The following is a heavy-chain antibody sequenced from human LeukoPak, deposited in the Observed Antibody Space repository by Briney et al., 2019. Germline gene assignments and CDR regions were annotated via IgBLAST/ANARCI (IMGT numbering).Heavy chain of an antibody. D-gene: IGHD3-10*01. CDR3: ARGRVPRLWFGESFYYFDY. Sequence: ASVKVSCKASGYTFTSYDINWVRQATGQGLEWMGWMNPNSSNTGYAQKFQGRVTMTRNTSISTAYMELSSLRSEDTAVYYCARGRVPRLWFGESFYYFDYWGQGTLVTVSS. CDR2: MNPNSSNT. V-gene: IGHV1-8*01. CDR1: GYTFTSYD. J-gene: IGHJ4*02.